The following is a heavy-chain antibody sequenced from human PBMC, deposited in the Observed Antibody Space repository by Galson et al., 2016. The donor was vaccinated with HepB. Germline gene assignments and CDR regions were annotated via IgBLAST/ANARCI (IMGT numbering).Heavy chain of an antibody. J-gene: IGHJ4*02. CDR3: AKDGNGEQRPFYFDY. CDR2: ISGSGGDR. D-gene: IGHD1-1*01. Sequence: SLRLSCAASGFTFDSFAMNWVRQTPGKGLEWVSTISGSGGDRYYADSVKGRFTVSRDNSKNTLYLQMNSLRVEDTAVYYCAKDGNGEQRPFYFDYWGQGTLVTVSS. CDR1: GFTFDSFA. V-gene: IGHV3-23*01.